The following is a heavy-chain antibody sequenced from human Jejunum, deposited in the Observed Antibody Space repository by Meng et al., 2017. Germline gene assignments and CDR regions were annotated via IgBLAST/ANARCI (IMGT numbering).Heavy chain of an antibody. CDR3: AKELKGPKLYYFDS. V-gene: IGHV3-23*01. Sequence: GESLKISCAASGFTFSSYTMSWVRQAPGKGLEWVSSFSGSTDNTYYADSVKGRFTISRDNLKNTLYLQMNSLRVDDTAVYYCAKELKGPKLYYFDSWGQGTLVTVSS. D-gene: IGHD3-10*01. J-gene: IGHJ4*02. CDR2: FSGSTDNT. CDR1: GFTFSSYT.